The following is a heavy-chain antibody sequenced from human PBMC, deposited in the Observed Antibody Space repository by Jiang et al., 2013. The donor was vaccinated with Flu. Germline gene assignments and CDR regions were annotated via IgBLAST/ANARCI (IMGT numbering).Heavy chain of an antibody. CDR3: ARDTSSNWSYDY. V-gene: IGHV3-21*01. J-gene: IGHJ4*02. CDR2: ISSSSSYI. D-gene: IGHD1-7*01. Sequence: RQAPGKGLEWVSSISSSSSYIYYADSVKGRFTISRDNAKNSLFLQMNSLRAEDTAVYYCARDTSSNWSYDYWGQGTLVTVSS.